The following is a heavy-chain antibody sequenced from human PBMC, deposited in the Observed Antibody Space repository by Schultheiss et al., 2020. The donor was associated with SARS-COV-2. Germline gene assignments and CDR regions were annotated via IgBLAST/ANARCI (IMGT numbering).Heavy chain of an antibody. V-gene: IGHV3-23*01. CDR3: ASDLSSTSSDFDY. D-gene: IGHD6-13*01. CDR1: GFTFSSYA. J-gene: IGHJ4*02. Sequence: GGSLRLSCEASGFTFSSYAMSWVRQAPGKGLEWVSLISGSDGTTYYADSVKGRFTISRDNSKNTLDLQMNSLKVEDTAVYYCASDLSSTSSDFDYWGQGTLVTVSS. CDR2: ISGSDGTT.